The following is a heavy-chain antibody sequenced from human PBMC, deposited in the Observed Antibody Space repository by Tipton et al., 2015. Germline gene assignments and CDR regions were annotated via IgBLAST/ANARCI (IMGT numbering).Heavy chain of an antibody. D-gene: IGHD3-22*01. CDR1: GFTFSNYW. CDR3: ARFNYDSSGYYFDY. V-gene: IGHV3-7*01. Sequence: SLRLSCAASGFTFSNYWMTWVRQAPGKGLEWVANIKPDGSESYYVDSVKGRFTISRDNAKNTLYLQMNSLRAEDTAAYYCARFNYDSSGYYFDYWGQGTLVTVSS. J-gene: IGHJ4*02. CDR2: IKPDGSES.